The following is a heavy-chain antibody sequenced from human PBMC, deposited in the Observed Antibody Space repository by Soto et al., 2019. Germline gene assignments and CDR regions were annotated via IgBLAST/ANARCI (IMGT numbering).Heavy chain of an antibody. CDR3: ARGSYYYDSSGPIDY. J-gene: IGHJ4*02. CDR1: GGSISSGGYY. CDR2: IYYSGST. V-gene: IGHV4-31*03. Sequence: SETLSLTCTVSGGSISSGGYYWSWIRQHPGKGLEWIGCIYYSGSTYYNPSLKSRVTISVDTSKNQFSLKLSSVTAADTAVYYCARGSYYYDSSGPIDYWGQGTLVTVSS. D-gene: IGHD3-22*01.